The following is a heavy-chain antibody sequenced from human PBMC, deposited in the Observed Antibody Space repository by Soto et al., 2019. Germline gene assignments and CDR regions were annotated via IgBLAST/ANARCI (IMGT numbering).Heavy chain of an antibody. CDR1: GYTFTSYD. CDR3: ARTTYQLLSPRGHYYYGMDV. CDR2: MNPNSGNT. D-gene: IGHD2-2*01. J-gene: IGHJ6*02. Sequence: GASVKVSCKASGYTFTSYDINWVRQATGQGLEWMGWMNPNSGNTGYAQKFQGRVTMTRNTSISTAYMELSSLRSEDTAVYYCARTTYQLLSPRGHYYYGMDVWGQGTTVTVSS. V-gene: IGHV1-8*01.